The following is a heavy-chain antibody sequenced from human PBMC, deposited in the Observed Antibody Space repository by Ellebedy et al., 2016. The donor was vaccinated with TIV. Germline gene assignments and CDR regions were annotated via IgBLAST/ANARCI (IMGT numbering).Heavy chain of an antibody. CDR1: GFTFSSYS. D-gene: IGHD2-2*01. CDR2: ISSTSSHI. J-gene: IGHJ4*02. CDR3: ARDTCFSTSCYSDY. Sequence: GGSLRLXXAASGFTFSSYSMSWVRQAPGKGLEWGSYISSTSSHIYYADSVQGRFTISRDNAKNTLFLQVNSLRAEDTAVYYCARDTCFSTSCYSDYWGQGALVTVSS. V-gene: IGHV3-21*06.